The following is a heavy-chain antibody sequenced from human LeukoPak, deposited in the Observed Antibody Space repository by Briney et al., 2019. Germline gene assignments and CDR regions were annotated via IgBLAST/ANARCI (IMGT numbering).Heavy chain of an antibody. CDR2: ISWNSGSI. CDR3: AKAYYYDSSGPLYFDY. Sequence: PGGSRSFSGAASGFTLEVYAMHWVRQAPGRAREWASGISWNSGSIGYADSVKGRFTISRDNAKNSLYLQMNSLRAEDTALYYCAKAYYYDSSGPLYFDYWGQGTLVTVSS. D-gene: IGHD3-22*01. J-gene: IGHJ4*02. V-gene: IGHV3-9*01. CDR1: GFTLEVYA.